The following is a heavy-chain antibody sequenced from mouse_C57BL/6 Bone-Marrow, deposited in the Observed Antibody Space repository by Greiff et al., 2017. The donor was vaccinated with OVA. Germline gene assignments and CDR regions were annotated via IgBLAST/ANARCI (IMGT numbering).Heavy chain of an antibody. J-gene: IGHJ4*01. Sequence: EVMLVESGGGLVKPGGFLKLSCSASGFTFSDYGMHWVRQAPEKGLEWVAYISSGSSTIYYADTVKGRFTISRDNAKNTLFLQMTSLRSEDTAMYYCARSDYYGSSYVDYYAMDYWGQGTSVTVSS. CDR2: ISSGSSTI. V-gene: IGHV5-17*01. D-gene: IGHD1-1*01. CDR1: GFTFSDYG. CDR3: ARSDYYGSSYVDYYAMDY.